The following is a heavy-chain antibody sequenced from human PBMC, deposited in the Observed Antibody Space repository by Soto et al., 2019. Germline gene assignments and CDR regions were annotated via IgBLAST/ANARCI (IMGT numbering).Heavy chain of an antibody. Sequence: EVQLVESGGDLVQPGGSLRLSCAASGFTFGSYWMHWVRQAPGKGLVWVSRINSDGSTTNYGDSVKGRFTISRDNAKSTLYLQMNSLRAEDTAVYYCARAGGYRFDYWGQGPLLTVSS. J-gene: IGHJ4*02. CDR2: INSDGSTT. CDR3: ARAGGYRFDY. CDR1: GFTFGSYW. V-gene: IGHV3-74*01. D-gene: IGHD3-16*02.